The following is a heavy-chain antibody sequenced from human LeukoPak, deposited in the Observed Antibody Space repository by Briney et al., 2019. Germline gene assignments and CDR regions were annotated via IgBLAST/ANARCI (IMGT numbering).Heavy chain of an antibody. D-gene: IGHD2-8*01. CDR1: GYTFTSYA. J-gene: IGHJ4*02. CDR3: ARSSRRLYCTNGVCPVGEY. V-gene: IGHV7-4-1*02. CDR2: INTNTGDP. Sequence: ASVKVSCKASGYTFTSYAMNWVRQAPGQGLEWMGWINTNTGDPTYAQGFTGRFVFSLDTSVSTAYLQISSLKAEDTAVYYCARSSRRLYCTNGVCPVGEYWGQGTLVTVSS.